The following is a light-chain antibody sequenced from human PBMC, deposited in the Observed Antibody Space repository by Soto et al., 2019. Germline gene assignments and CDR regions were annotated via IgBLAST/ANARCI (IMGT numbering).Light chain of an antibody. CDR1: QGINHY. CDR2: ATS. CDR3: QKYNSAPLT. J-gene: IGKJ4*01. V-gene: IGKV1-27*01. Sequence: DIQMTQSPSALSASVGDRVTITCRASQGINHYLAWFQQKPGKVPKLLIYATSTLQSGVPSRFSGSGSGTDFTLTISSLQPEDVATYYCQKYNSAPLTFGGGTKVDI.